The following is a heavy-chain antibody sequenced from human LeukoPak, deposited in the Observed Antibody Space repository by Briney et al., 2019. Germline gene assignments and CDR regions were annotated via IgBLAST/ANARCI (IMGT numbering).Heavy chain of an antibody. Sequence: SETLSLTCTVSGGSLSSSYWSWIRQPPGGGLEWIGYSYYTGNTNYSPALKSRVTISFATSKNQFSLNLRSVIATDTAVYYCARRVYNRGLYDLGAFDLWGQGTMVTVSS. D-gene: IGHD2-8*01. CDR1: GGSLSSSY. J-gene: IGHJ3*01. CDR3: ARRVYNRGLYDLGAFDL. V-gene: IGHV4-59*08. CDR2: SYYTGNT.